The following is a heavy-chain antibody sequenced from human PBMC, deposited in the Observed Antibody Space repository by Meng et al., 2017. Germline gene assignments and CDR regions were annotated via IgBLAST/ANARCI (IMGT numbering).Heavy chain of an antibody. CDR2: IIPIFGTA. CDR1: GGTFSSYA. J-gene: IGHJ6*01. Sequence: SVKVSCKASGGTFSSYAISWVRQAPGQGLEWMGGIIPIFGTANYAQKFQGRVTITADESTSTAYMELRSLRSDDTAVYYCARGWFGELDYYYGMDVWGQGTTVTGSS. D-gene: IGHD3-10*01. V-gene: IGHV1-69*13. CDR3: ARGWFGELDYYYGMDV.